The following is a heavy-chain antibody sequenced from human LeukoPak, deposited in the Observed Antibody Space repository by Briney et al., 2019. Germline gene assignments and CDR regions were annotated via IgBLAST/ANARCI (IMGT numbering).Heavy chain of an antibody. CDR1: GFTFSSYA. J-gene: IGHJ5*02. CDR2: INHSGGT. CDR3: ARGGYYDSSGYYYDTWS. D-gene: IGHD3-22*01. V-gene: IGHV4-34*01. Sequence: GSLRLSCAASGFTFSSYAMSWVRQPPGKGLEWIGEINHSGGTNYNPSLKSRVTISIDTSKNQFSLKLTSVTAADTAVYYCARGGYYDSSGYYYDTWSWGQGTLVTVSS.